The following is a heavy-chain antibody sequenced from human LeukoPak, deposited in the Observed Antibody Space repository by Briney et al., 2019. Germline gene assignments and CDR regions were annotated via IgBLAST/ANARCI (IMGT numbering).Heavy chain of an antibody. D-gene: IGHD3-22*01. CDR3: ATPLDYYDTSGYHQGGD. Sequence: GGSLRLSCAASGFTFSSYWMTWVRQAPGKGREWVANIKQDGSKKNYVDSVKGRFTISRDNAKNSLYLQMNSLRAEDTAVYYCATPLDYYDTSGYHQGGDWGQGILVTVSS. V-gene: IGHV3-7*03. CDR2: IKQDGSKK. CDR1: GFTFSSYW. J-gene: IGHJ4*02.